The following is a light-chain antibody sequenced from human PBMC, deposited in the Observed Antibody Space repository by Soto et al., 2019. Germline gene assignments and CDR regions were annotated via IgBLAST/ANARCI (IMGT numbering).Light chain of an antibody. V-gene: IGLV1-40*01. Sequence: QSVLTQPPSVSGAPGQRVTISCTGSSSNTGAGYDVHWYQQLPGTAPKLLIYGNTNRPSGVPDRFSGSKSGTSASLAITGLQAEDEADYYCQSYDSRLSGYVVFGGGTK. J-gene: IGLJ2*01. CDR1: SSNTGAGYD. CDR3: QSYDSRLSGYVV. CDR2: GNT.